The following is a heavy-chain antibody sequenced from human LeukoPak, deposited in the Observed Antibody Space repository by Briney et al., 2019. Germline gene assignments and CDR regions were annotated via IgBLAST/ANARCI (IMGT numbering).Heavy chain of an antibody. CDR1: GFTFSNYS. D-gene: IGHD2-2*01. CDR3: AKDRSSSTSCSNY. V-gene: IGHV3-23*01. Sequence: GGSLRLSCAASGFTFSNYSLTWVRQAPGKGLEWVSGISGNGGSTSYADSVKGRFTISRDNSKNTRYLQMNSLRAEDTAVYYCAKDRSSSTSCSNYWGQGTLVTVSS. J-gene: IGHJ4*02. CDR2: ISGNGGST.